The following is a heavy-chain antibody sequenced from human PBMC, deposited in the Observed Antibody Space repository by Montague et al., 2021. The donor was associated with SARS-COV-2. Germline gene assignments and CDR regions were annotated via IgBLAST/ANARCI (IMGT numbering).Heavy chain of an antibody. CDR3: AREKYYFDSSGLRNDYFDY. CDR1: GGSFTLYY. V-gene: IGHV4-59*01. Sequence: LSLTCNVSGGSFTLYYWSWIRQTPGRGLEWIGLIYYSGSTIYNPSLKSRVTMSVDTSKNQFSLRLTSVTAADTAVYYCAREKYYFDSSGLRNDYFDYWGQGILVTVSS. J-gene: IGHJ4*02. CDR2: IYYSGST. D-gene: IGHD3-22*01.